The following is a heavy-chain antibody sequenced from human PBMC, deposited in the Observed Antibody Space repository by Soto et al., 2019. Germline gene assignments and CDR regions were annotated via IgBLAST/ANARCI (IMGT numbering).Heavy chain of an antibody. CDR1: GGSISSGGYY. CDR2: IYYSGST. D-gene: IGHD2-21*02. Sequence: PSETLSLTCTVSGGSISSGGYYWSWIRQHPGKGLEWIGSIYYSGSTYYNPSLKSRVTISVDTSKNQFSLKLSSVTAADTAVYYCARARSGDRRFDSWGQGALVTVSS. V-gene: IGHV4-39*01. CDR3: ARARSGDRRFDS. J-gene: IGHJ4*02.